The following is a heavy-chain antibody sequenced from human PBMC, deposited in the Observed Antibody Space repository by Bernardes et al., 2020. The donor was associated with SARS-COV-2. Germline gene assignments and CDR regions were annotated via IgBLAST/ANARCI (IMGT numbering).Heavy chain of an antibody. CDR1: GFTFSNYG. V-gene: IGHV3-33*01. J-gene: IGHJ4*02. D-gene: IGHD3-10*01. CDR2: ILSDGSNE. Sequence: SLSPSCEAYGFTFSNYGMHWVRQSPGKGLEWVVDILSDGSNEGYADSVKGRFTISRDNPKNTLSLQMNSLTAEDTAVYYCARASCSSGLPDIDYWGQGTLVSVSS. CDR3: ARASCSSGLPDIDY.